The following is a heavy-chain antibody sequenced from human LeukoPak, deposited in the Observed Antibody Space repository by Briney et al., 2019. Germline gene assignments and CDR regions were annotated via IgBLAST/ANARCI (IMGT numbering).Heavy chain of an antibody. CDR1: GGSFSGYY. CDR2: INHSGST. Sequence: SETLSLTCAVYGGSFSGYYWSWIRQPPGKGLEWIGEINHSGSTNYNPSLKSRVTISVDTSKNQFSLKLSSVTAADTAVYYCARGRAFGVVVARRADADYWGQGTLVTVSS. D-gene: IGHD2-15*01. J-gene: IGHJ4*02. CDR3: ARGRAFGVVVARRADADY. V-gene: IGHV4-34*01.